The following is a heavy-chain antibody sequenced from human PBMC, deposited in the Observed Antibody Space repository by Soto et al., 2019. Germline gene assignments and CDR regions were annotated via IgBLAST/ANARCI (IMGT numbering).Heavy chain of an antibody. CDR2: TYYRSKWYN. V-gene: IGHV6-1*01. CDR3: AREGAAMVNFDWFDP. Sequence: PSQTLSLTCAISGDSVSSNSAAWNWIRPSPSRGLEWLGRTYYRSKWYNDYAVSVKSRITINPDTSKNQFSLQLNSVTPEDTAVYYCAREGAAMVNFDWFDPWGQGTLVTVSS. J-gene: IGHJ5*02. D-gene: IGHD5-18*01. CDR1: GDSVSSNSAA.